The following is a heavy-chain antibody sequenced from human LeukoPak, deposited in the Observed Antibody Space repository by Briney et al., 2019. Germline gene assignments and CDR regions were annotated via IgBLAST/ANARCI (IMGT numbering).Heavy chain of an antibody. CDR1: GGSFSGYY. D-gene: IGHD2-2*01. CDR2: INHSGST. J-gene: IGHJ3*02. V-gene: IGHV4-34*01. Sequence: SETLSLTCAVYGGSFSGYYWSWIRQPLGKGLEWIGEINHSGSTNYNPSLKSRVTISVDTSKNQFSLKLSSVTAADTAVYYCARDWEHCGSTSCYVRAGNAFDIWGQGTMVTVSS. CDR3: ARDWEHCGSTSCYVRAGNAFDI.